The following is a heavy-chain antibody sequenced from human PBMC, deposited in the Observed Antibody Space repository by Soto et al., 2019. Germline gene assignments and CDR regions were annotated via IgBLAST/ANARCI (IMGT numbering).Heavy chain of an antibody. D-gene: IGHD2-21*02. Sequence: GGSLRLSCSSSGFSFSDYTMGWFRQAPGKGLEWVGLIRNKDFGGTTEYAASVKDRITISRDDSKAIAYLQMNSLRTEDTAVYYCTTSAYCGGDCYVDFDYWGQGTLVTVSS. CDR1: GFSFSDYT. CDR2: IRNKDFGGTT. CDR3: TTSAYCGGDCYVDFDY. J-gene: IGHJ4*02. V-gene: IGHV3-49*03.